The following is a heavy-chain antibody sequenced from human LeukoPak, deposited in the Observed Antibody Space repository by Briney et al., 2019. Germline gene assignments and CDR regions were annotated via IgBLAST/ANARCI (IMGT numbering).Heavy chain of an antibody. V-gene: IGHV3-23*01. CDR2: IRASDSNT. Sequence: GGSLRLSCAATGFTLISYSMTWVRQAPGKGLEWVSAIRASDSNTFYADSVKGRFTISRDSSKNTLCLQMNDLRDEDTAVYYCAKLTTGWFEDFWGQGTLVTVSS. D-gene: IGHD2-8*02. CDR3: AKLTTGWFEDF. J-gene: IGHJ4*02. CDR1: GFTLISYS.